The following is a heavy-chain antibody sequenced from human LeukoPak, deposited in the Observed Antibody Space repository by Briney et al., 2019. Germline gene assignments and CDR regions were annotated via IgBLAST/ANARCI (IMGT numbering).Heavy chain of an antibody. CDR1: GYTFTGYS. J-gene: IGHJ2*01. D-gene: IGHD5-24*01. V-gene: IGHV1-18*04. CDR2: ISANNGYT. Sequence: ASVKVSCKASGYTFTGYSLHWVRQAPGQGLEWMGWISANNGYTKYAQKFQGRVTMTTDTSTRTAYMEVRSLRSDDTAVYYCARDPPRRDGNNYGYFDLWGRGTLVSVSS. CDR3: ARDPPRRDGNNYGYFDL.